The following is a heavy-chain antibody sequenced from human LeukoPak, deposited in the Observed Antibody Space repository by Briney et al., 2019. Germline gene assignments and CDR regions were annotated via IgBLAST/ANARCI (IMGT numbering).Heavy chain of an antibody. D-gene: IGHD6-6*01. CDR3: ALHSRRRSFDY. Sequence: SETLSLTCAVYGGSFSGYYWSWIRQPPGKGLEWIGEINHSGSTNYNPSLKSRVTISVDTSKNQFSLKLSSVTAADTAVYYCALHSRRRSFDYWGQGTLVTVSS. J-gene: IGHJ4*02. CDR2: INHSGST. CDR1: GGSFSGYY. V-gene: IGHV4-34*01.